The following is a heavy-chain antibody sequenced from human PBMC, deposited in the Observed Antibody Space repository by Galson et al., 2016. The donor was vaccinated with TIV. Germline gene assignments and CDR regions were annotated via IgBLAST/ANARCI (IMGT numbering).Heavy chain of an antibody. Sequence: SVKVSCKASGYTITSYDINWVRPATGQGLEGRGWMNPNSGKTDYAQKFQGRVTMTRNTSISTAYMELSSLRSEDTAVYYCARWGWLPIWGQGTRVTVSS. V-gene: IGHV1-8*01. CDR1: GYTITSYD. CDR3: ARWGWLPI. CDR2: MNPNSGKT. J-gene: IGHJ4*02. D-gene: IGHD3-16*01.